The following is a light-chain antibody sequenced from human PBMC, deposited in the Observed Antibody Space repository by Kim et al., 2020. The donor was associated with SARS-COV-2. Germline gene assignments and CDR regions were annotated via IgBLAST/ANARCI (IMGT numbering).Light chain of an antibody. V-gene: IGKV1-5*03. CDR3: QQYDFSSGT. J-gene: IGKJ2*01. Sequence: DIQMTQSPSTLSASVGDRITITCRASQNINNWLAWYQQRPGKAPKLLIYKASTLESGVPSSFSGTGSATEFTLTISSLQSDDFATYYCQQYDFSSGTFGQGTKLDI. CDR1: QNINNW. CDR2: KAS.